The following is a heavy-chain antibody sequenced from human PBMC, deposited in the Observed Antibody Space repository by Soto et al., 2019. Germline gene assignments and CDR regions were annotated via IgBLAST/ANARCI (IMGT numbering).Heavy chain of an antibody. D-gene: IGHD3-3*01. V-gene: IGHV1-2*04. CDR2: INPNSGGT. Sequence: GASVKVSCKASGYTFTGYYMHWVRQAPGQGLEWMGWINPNSGGTNYAQKFQGWVTMTRDTSISTAYMELSRLRSDDTAVYYCARERRITIFGVVRSDGMDVWGQGTTVTVSS. J-gene: IGHJ6*02. CDR1: GYTFTGYY. CDR3: ARERRITIFGVVRSDGMDV.